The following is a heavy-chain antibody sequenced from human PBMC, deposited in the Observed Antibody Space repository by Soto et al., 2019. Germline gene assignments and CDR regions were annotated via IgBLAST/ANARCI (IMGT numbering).Heavy chain of an antibody. Sequence: DVQLVESGGGLIQPGESLRLSCVAFGLTVSGTKYVAWVRQAPGKGLEWVSALYDVFGSFYADSVKGRVTTSSDRSRSTVYLQMNDLRPDDTAVYYCASLREREHAFDVWGQGTAVIVAP. D-gene: IGHD1-1*01. CDR2: LYDVFGS. V-gene: IGHV3-53*01. CDR1: GLTVSGTKY. J-gene: IGHJ3*01. CDR3: ASLREREHAFDV.